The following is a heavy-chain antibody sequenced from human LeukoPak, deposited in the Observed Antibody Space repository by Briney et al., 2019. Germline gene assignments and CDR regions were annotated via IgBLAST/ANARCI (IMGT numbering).Heavy chain of an antibody. D-gene: IGHD2/OR15-2a*01. CDR1: GFTFSSYS. V-gene: IGHV3-30*18. Sequence: GGSLRLSCVASGFTFSSYSMNWVRQAPGKGLEWVAVISYDGSNKYYADSVKGRFTISRDNSKNTLYLQMNSLRAEDTAVYYCAKGIGSAQGPFYYYYYGMDVWGQGTTVTVSS. J-gene: IGHJ6*02. CDR2: ISYDGSNK. CDR3: AKGIGSAQGPFYYYYYGMDV.